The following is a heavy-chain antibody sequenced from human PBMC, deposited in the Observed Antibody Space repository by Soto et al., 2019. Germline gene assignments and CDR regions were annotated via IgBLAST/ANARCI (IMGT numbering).Heavy chain of an antibody. D-gene: IGHD2-15*01. V-gene: IGHV1-69*13. J-gene: IGHJ5*02. Sequence: SVKVSCKGSGCTFSSYAISCVRRAPGQGLEWMGGIIPIFGTANYAQKFQGRVTITADEATSTAQMELSSLRSEYTAVYYCAGDVSGRSSYGFDPWSQGNVVTVS. CDR3: AGDVSGRSSYGFDP. CDR2: IIPIFGTA. CDR1: GCTFSSYA.